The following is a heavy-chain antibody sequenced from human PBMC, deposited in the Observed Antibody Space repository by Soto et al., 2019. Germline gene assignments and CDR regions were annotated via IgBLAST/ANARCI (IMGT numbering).Heavy chain of an antibody. V-gene: IGHV1-18*01. CDR1: GYTFTTYG. Sequence: QVQLVQSGAEVRKPGASVKVSCKASGYTFTTYGISWVRQAPGQGLEWMGWISGYNGHTKYAQKLQGRVTMTTDTSTSTVYMDLRSLTSDDTAVYYCAREGEMPYYYYGLDVWGQGTTVTVSS. D-gene: IGHD3-16*01. CDR3: AREGEMPYYYYGLDV. J-gene: IGHJ6*02. CDR2: ISGYNGHT.